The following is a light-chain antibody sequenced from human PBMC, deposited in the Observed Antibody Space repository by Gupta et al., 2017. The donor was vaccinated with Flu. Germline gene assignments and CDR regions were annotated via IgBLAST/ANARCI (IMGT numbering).Light chain of an antibody. Sequence: IQITQSPSTLSASVGDRVTITCRASQSISSWLAWYQQKPGKAPKLLIYKASSLESGVPSRFSGSGSGTEFTLTISSLQPDDCATYYCQQYNSYPWTFGQGTKVEIK. CDR1: QSISSW. CDR3: QQYNSYPWT. J-gene: IGKJ1*01. V-gene: IGKV1-5*03. CDR2: KAS.